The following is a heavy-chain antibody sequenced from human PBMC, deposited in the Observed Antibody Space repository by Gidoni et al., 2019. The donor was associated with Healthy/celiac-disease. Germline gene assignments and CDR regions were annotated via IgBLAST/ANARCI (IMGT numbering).Heavy chain of an antibody. CDR3: ARVSIRSRYFDL. CDR2: IYTSGST. Sequence: QVQLQESGPGLVTPSQTLSLTCTVSGGSISSGSYHWSWIRQPAGKGLEWIGRIYTSGSTNYNPSLKSRVTISVDTAKNQFSLKLSSVTAADTAVYYCARVSIRSRYFDLWGRGTLVTVSS. J-gene: IGHJ2*01. CDR1: GGSISSGSYH. D-gene: IGHD3-3*02. V-gene: IGHV4-61*02.